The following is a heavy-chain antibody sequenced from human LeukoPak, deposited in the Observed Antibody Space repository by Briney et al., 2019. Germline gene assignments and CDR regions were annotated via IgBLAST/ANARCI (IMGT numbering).Heavy chain of an antibody. D-gene: IGHD5-18*01. V-gene: IGHV1-2*02. CDR1: GYNFTAYY. CDR3: ARDLSLGGYNYGNDAFDI. J-gene: IGHJ3*02. CDR2: LNPNSGDT. Sequence: ASVKVSCKASGYNFTAYYIHWVRQAPGQGLEWMGWLNPNSGDTGYALKFQVRVTTTRDTSISTAYLEVFTLRSDDTAVYYCARDLSLGGYNYGNDAFDIWGQGTMVTVSS.